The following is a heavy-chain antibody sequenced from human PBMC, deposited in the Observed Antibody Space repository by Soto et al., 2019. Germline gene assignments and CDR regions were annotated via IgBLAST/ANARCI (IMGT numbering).Heavy chain of an antibody. Sequence: ASVKVSCKASAYTFTSYGISWVRQAPGQGLEWMGWISAYNGNTNYAQKLQGRVTMTTDTSTSTAYMELRSLRSDDTAAYYCARVQAPYSSGLIIDSWGQGTLVTVSS. CDR3: ARVQAPYSSGLIIDS. J-gene: IGHJ4*02. CDR2: ISAYNGNT. CDR1: AYTFTSYG. D-gene: IGHD6-19*01. V-gene: IGHV1-18*01.